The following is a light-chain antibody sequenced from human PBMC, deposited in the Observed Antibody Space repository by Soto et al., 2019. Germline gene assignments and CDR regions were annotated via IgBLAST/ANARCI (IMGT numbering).Light chain of an antibody. Sequence: DIQMTQSPSSLSASVGDRVTITCRASQGIRHYLAWYQQKPGEVPKLLIYEASNLQSGVPSRFRGGGSGTEFTLTISSLQTEDVATYYCQNFDSAPQTFGQGTKV. CDR3: QNFDSAPQT. CDR1: QGIRHY. CDR2: EAS. V-gene: IGKV1-27*01. J-gene: IGKJ1*01.